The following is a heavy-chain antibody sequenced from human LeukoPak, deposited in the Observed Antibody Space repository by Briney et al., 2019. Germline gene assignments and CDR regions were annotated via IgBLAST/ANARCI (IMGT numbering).Heavy chain of an antibody. Sequence: GGSLRLSCAASGLTFSSYAMNWVRQAPGKGLEWVSAISGSGGSTYYADSVKGRFTISRDNSKNTLYLQMNSLRAEDTAVYYCAKGFYHVGATTVYDYWGQGTLVTVSS. V-gene: IGHV3-23*01. CDR3: AKGFYHVGATTVYDY. D-gene: IGHD1-26*01. J-gene: IGHJ4*02. CDR1: GLTFSSYA. CDR2: ISGSGGST.